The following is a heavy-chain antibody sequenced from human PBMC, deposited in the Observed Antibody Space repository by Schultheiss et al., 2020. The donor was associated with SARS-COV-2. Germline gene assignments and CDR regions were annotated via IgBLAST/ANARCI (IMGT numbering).Heavy chain of an antibody. D-gene: IGHD6-13*01. V-gene: IGHV4-30-4*01. J-gene: IGHJ1*01. CDR3: AREVAAAETPYFQH. CDR2: IYYSGST. CDR1: GDSISSSNW. Sequence: SETLSLICAVSGDSISSSNWWSWIRQPPGKGLEWIGHIYYSGSTYYNPSLKSRVTISVDTSKNQFSLKLSSVTAADTAVYYCAREVAAAETPYFQHWGQGTLVTVSS.